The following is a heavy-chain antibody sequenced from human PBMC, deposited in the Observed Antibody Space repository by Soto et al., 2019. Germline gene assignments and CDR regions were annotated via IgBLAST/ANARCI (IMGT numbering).Heavy chain of an antibody. CDR2: IRNKADNYAT. CDR3: TRLESINPDSGVKYYSYAMEV. V-gene: IGHV3-73*01. J-gene: IGHJ6*02. CDR1: GFTFSGSA. D-gene: IGHD3-10*01. Sequence: PGGSLRLCCAASGFTFSGSAIHWVRQASGKGLEWVGRIRNKADNYATAYTASVKGRFTISRDDSKNTAYLQMDSLETEDSAVYYCTRLESINPDSGVKYYSYAMEVWGQGTTVTVSS.